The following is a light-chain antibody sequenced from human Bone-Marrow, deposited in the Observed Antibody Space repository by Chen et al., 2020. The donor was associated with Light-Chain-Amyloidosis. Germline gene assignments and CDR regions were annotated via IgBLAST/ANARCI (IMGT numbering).Light chain of an antibody. CDR1: QSVLYSSTNQNY. V-gene: IGKV4-1*01. J-gene: IGKJ1*01. Sequence: DIVMTQSPDSLAVSLGERATINCKSSQSVLYSSTNQNYLAWYQQKPGQPPKLLLYWASTRGPGVPDRVSGSGSGTDFTLTISSLQTADVAVYYCQQYYSTPRTFGQGTKVEIK. CDR2: WAS. CDR3: QQYYSTPRT.